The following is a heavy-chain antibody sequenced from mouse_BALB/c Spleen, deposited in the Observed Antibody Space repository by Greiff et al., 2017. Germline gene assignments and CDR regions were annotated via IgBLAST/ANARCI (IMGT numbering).Heavy chain of an antibody. Sequence: QVQLKESGPGLVAPSQSLSITCTVSGFSLTSYGVHWVRQPPGKGLEWLGVIWAGGSTNYNSALMSRLSISKDNSKSQVFLKMNSLQTDDTAMYYCARMITTTFAYWGQGTLVTVSA. V-gene: IGHV2-9*02. CDR3: ARMITTTFAY. CDR1: GFSLTSYG. CDR2: IWAGGST. J-gene: IGHJ3*01. D-gene: IGHD2-4*01.